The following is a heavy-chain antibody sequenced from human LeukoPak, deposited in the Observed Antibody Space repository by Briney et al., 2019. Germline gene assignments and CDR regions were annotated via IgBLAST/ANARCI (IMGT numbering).Heavy chain of an antibody. Sequence: GGSLRLSCGPSILTLRSFGIHWARQAPGKGLEWVSGITGSGGSTYYADSVKGRFTISRDNSKNTLYLQMNSLRDEETAVYHCTKDVSRSTLTSPFRYWGQGTLVTVSS. V-gene: IGHV3-23*01. CDR2: ITGSGGST. CDR1: ILTLRSFG. J-gene: IGHJ4*02. D-gene: IGHD4-11*01. CDR3: TKDVSRSTLTSPFRY.